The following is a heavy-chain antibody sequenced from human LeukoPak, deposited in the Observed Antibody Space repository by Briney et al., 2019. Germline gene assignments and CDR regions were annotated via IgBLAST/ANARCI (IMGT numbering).Heavy chain of an antibody. Sequence: ASVKVSCKASRYTFTGHHIHWVRHAPGQRLQSIRWITADSVGPTYAQKFQVRVTMTRVTSISTAYMELRRLRSDDTAVYYCARDRSKYQLLYSWFDPWGQATLVTVSS. CDR3: ARDRSKYQLLYSWFDP. V-gene: IGHV1-2*02. CDR1: RYTFTGHH. J-gene: IGHJ5*02. CDR2: ITADSVGP. D-gene: IGHD2-2*02.